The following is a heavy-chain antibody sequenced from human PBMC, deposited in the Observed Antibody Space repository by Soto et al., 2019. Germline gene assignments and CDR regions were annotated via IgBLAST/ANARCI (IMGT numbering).Heavy chain of an antibody. CDR1: GFTVSSNY. V-gene: IGHV3-53*01. D-gene: IGHD1-26*01. CDR2: IYSGGST. J-gene: IGHJ6*02. CDR3: ARDRRTPVGYYGMDV. Sequence: EVQLVESGGGLIQPGGSLRLSCAASGFTVSSNYMSWVRQAPGKGLEWVSVIYSGGSTYYADSVKGRFTISRDNSKNTLYLQMNSLRAEDTAVYYCARDRRTPVGYYGMDVWGQGTTVTVSS.